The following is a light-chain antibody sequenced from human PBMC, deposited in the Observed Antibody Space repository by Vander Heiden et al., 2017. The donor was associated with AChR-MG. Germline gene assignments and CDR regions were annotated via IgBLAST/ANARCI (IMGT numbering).Light chain of an antibody. V-gene: IGKV4-1*01. CDR2: SAS. CDR3: QQYDNTRPWT. CDR1: QTRLYSLSNDSY. J-gene: IGKJ1*01. Sequence: DIVMTKSPDPLAVSLGERAPITCQSSQTRLYSLSNDSYLAWYQHKPGQPPKLLISSASSRQSGVPDRFSGSGSGTDFTLTISSLQPEDVAVYYCQQYDNTRPWTFGQGTKVEIK.